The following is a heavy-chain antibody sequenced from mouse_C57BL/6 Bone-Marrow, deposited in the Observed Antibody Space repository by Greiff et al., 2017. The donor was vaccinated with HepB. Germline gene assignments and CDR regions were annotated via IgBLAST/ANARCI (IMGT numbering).Heavy chain of an antibody. J-gene: IGHJ1*03. D-gene: IGHD1-1*01. CDR1: GYTFTSYW. V-gene: IGHV1-69*01. CDR3: ARQIITTVVANWYFDV. CDR2: IDPSDSYT. Sequence: VQLQQPGAELVMPGASVKLSCKASGYTFTSYWMHWVKQRPGQGLEWIGEIDPSDSYTNYNQKFKGKSTLTVDKSSSTAYMQLSSLTSEDSAVYYCARQIITTVVANWYFDVWGTGTTVTVSS.